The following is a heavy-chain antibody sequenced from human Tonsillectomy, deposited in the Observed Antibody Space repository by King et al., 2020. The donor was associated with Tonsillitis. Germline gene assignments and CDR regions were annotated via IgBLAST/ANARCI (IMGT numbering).Heavy chain of an antibody. V-gene: IGHV1-18*01. D-gene: IGHD2-2*01. CDR1: GYTFGSYG. CDR3: ARVGHHLQLVPLSDK. Sequence: QLVQSGAEVKRPGASVKVSCKTSGYTFGSYGISWVRQAPGHGLEWVGWISGANGNTNYAQKLQDRVTVTTDTSTNTVYMELRSLRSDDTAMYYCARVGHHLQLVPLSDKWGQGTLVTVSS. CDR2: ISGANGNT. J-gene: IGHJ4*02.